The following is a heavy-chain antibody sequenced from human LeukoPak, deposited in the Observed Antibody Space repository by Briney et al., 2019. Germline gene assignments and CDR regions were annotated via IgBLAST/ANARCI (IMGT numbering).Heavy chain of an antibody. D-gene: IGHD6-13*01. J-gene: IGHJ6*02. Sequence: GGSLRLSCVASGFSFSSYTMNWVRQAPGKGLEWVSSISIAGSSIYYVDSVKGRFTISRDNAKNSLYLPMDSLRAEDTAVYYCAKDRGIAATAYYGMDVWGQGTTVIVSS. CDR1: GFSFSSYT. CDR3: AKDRGIAATAYYGMDV. V-gene: IGHV3-21*01. CDR2: ISIAGSSI.